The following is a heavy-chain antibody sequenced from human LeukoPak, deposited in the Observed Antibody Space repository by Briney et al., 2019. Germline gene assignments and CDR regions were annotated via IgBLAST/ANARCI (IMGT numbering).Heavy chain of an antibody. J-gene: IGHJ3*01. CDR2: AHSSGHT. V-gene: IGHV4-34*11. D-gene: IGHD3-22*01. CDR3: ARDSYDYDSHFEDVFDS. Sequence: SETLSLTCAVYGGSFSGYYWSWIRQPPGKGLEWIGYAHSSGHTRSSTSLKSRVTISIDMSNNHVSLRLTSVTAADTALYYCARDSYDYDSHFEDVFDSWGQGTLVTVSS. CDR1: GGSFSGYY.